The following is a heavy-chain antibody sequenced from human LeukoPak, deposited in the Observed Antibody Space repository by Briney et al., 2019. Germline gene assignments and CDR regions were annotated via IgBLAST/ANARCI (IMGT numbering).Heavy chain of an antibody. Sequence: SETLSLTCAVYGGSFSGYYWSWIRQPPGKGLEWIGYIYYSGSTYYNPSLKSRVTISVDTSKNQFSLKLSSVTAADTAVYYCARGAGYDPFDYWGQGTLVTVSS. J-gene: IGHJ4*02. D-gene: IGHD3-3*01. CDR1: GGSFSGYY. CDR3: ARGAGYDPFDY. CDR2: IYYSGST. V-gene: IGHV4-30-4*08.